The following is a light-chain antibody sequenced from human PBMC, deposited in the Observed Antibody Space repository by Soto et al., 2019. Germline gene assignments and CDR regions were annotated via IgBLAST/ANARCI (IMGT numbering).Light chain of an antibody. Sequence: EIVMTQSPATLSFSPGERATLSCRASQSVSSNLVWYQQKPGQAPRLRIYGASTRVTGIPARFSGSGSGTEFTLTISSLQSEDFAVYYCQQYHNWWTFGQGTKVDIK. J-gene: IGKJ1*01. CDR3: QQYHNWWT. CDR2: GAS. CDR1: QSVSSN. V-gene: IGKV3-15*01.